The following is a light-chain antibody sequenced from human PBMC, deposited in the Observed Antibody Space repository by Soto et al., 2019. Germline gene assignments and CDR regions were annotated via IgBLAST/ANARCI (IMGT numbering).Light chain of an antibody. Sequence: EIVLTQSPGTLSLSPGERATLSCRASQSVSSSYFAWYQQKPGQAPRLLIYGASSRATGIPDMFSGSGSGTDFTLTLIRLEHEDFAVYFCQHYGNSPPFTFGQGTKVEIK. CDR2: GAS. V-gene: IGKV3-20*01. CDR3: QHYGNSPPFT. J-gene: IGKJ2*01. CDR1: QSVSSSY.